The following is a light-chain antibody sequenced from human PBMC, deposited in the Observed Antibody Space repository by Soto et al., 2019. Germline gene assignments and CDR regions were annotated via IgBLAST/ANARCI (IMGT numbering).Light chain of an antibody. CDR2: DAS. Sequence: DIQMTQSPSTLSASVGDRVTITCLASQSMSTWLAWYQQKPGKAPNLLIYDASSLKSGVPSRFSGSGSGTEFTLTINSLQPDDFATYYCQQYDNYPLTFGGGTKVEIK. J-gene: IGKJ4*01. CDR3: QQYDNYPLT. V-gene: IGKV1-5*01. CDR1: QSMSTW.